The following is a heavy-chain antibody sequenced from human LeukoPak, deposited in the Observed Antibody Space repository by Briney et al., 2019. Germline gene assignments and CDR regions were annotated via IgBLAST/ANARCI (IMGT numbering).Heavy chain of an antibody. J-gene: IGHJ3*02. V-gene: IGHV3-7*01. CDR3: ATISAQTFDI. CDR1: GFSFRSHW. CDR2: IKPDGSDK. Sequence: GRSLRLSCVGSGFSFRSHWVNWVRQSPGKGLEWVANIKPDGSDKYYVDSARGRFTVSRDNAKNSAFLQMTSLRAEDTAIYYCATISAQTFDIWGQGTLVSVSS. D-gene: IGHD5-24*01.